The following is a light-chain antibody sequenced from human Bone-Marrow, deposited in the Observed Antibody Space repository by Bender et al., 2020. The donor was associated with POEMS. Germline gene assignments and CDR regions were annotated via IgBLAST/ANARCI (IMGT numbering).Light chain of an antibody. Sequence: QLVLTQSPSASASLGASVKLTCTLSSGHSNYAIAWHQQQPKKGPRYLMKLNSDGSHNKGDGIPDRFSGSSSGAERYLTISSLQSEDEAEYYCQTWGTGVVFGGGTKLTVL. V-gene: IGLV4-69*01. CDR3: QTWGTGVV. CDR2: LNSDGSH. J-gene: IGLJ2*01. CDR1: SGHSNYA.